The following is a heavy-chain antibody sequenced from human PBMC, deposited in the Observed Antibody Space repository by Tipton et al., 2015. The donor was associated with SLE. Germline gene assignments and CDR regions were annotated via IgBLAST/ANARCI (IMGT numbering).Heavy chain of an antibody. D-gene: IGHD1-1*01. Sequence: LRLSCTVSGGSIGRYYWSWIRQPPGKGLEWIGYIYYSGTNYNPSLKSRVTISVDTSKNQFSLNLSSVTAADTAMYYCARVPGLERSYYYYYYMDVWGKGTTVTVSS. CDR1: GGSIGRYY. J-gene: IGHJ6*03. V-gene: IGHV4-59*01. CDR3: ARVPGLERSYYYYYYMDV. CDR2: IYYSGT.